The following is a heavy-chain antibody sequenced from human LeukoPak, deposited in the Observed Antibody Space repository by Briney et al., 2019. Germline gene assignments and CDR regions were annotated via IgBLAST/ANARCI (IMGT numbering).Heavy chain of an antibody. CDR1: GFTFSSYS. CDR3: ARGGDDLWEPFDY. CDR2: ISSSSSYI. Sequence: GGSQRLSCAASGFTFSSYSMNWVRQAPGKGLEWVSSISSSSSYIYYADSVKGRFTISRDNAKNSLYLQMNSLRAEDTAVYYCARGGDDLWEPFDYWGQGTLVTVSS. J-gene: IGHJ4*02. V-gene: IGHV3-21*01. D-gene: IGHD3-3*01.